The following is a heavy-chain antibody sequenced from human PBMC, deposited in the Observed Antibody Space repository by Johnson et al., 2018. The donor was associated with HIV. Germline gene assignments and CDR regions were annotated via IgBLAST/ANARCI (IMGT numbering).Heavy chain of an antibody. Sequence: VQLVESGGGLVQPGRSLRLSCAASGFTFDEYAMHWVRQAPGKGLEWVSGISWNSDSIGYGDSVKGRFTISRDNAKNSLYLQMNSLRAEDTAVYYCARERTYLDTAMVDAFDIWGQGTMVTVSS. D-gene: IGHD5-18*01. CDR1: GFTFDEYA. V-gene: IGHV3-9*01. J-gene: IGHJ3*02. CDR2: ISWNSDSI. CDR3: ARERTYLDTAMVDAFDI.